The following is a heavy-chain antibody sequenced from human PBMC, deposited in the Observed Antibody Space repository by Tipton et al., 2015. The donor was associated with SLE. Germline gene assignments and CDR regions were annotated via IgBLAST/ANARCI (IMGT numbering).Heavy chain of an antibody. J-gene: IGHJ4*02. CDR2: IYYSGST. V-gene: IGHV4-59*08. Sequence: TLSLTCTVSGGSISSYYWSWIRQPPGKGLEWIGYIYYSGSTNYNPSLTSRVTMSVDTSKNQFSLRLTSVTAADTAVYYCARHEDWGIDYWGQGTLVTVSS. D-gene: IGHD7-27*01. CDR3: ARHEDWGIDY. CDR1: GGSISSYY.